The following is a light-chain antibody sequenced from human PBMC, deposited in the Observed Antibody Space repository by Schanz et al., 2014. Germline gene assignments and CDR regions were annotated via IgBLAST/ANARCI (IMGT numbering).Light chain of an antibody. CDR2: DVS. CDR3: QQRSNWPPEGT. CDR1: QSVSSH. V-gene: IGKV3-11*01. J-gene: IGKJ1*01. Sequence: EIVLTQSPATLSLSPGERATLSCRASQSVSSHLAWYQQKPGQAPRLLIYDVSNRATGIPARFSGSGSGTDFTLTISSLEPEDFAVYYCQQRSNWPPEGTFGQGTKVEIK.